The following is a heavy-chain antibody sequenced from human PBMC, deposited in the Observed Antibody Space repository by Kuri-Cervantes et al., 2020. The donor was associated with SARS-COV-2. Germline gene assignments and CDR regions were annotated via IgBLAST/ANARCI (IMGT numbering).Heavy chain of an antibody. CDR3: ARDGGGYDYGSYYYYYGMDV. CDR2: INHSGST. V-gene: IGHV4-34*01. Sequence: SETLSLTCAVYGGSFSGYYWSWIRQPPGKGLEWIGEINHSGSTNYNPSLKSRVTISVDTSKNQFSLKLSSVTAADTAVYYCARDGGGYDYGSYYYYYGMDVWGQGTTVTVSS. CDR1: GGSFSGYY. J-gene: IGHJ6*02. D-gene: IGHD5-12*01.